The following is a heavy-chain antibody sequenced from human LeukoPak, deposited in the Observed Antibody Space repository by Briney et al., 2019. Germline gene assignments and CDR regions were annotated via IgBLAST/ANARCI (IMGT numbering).Heavy chain of an antibody. CDR1: GFIFSTSE. CDR3: ARDYDISSGAMDV. J-gene: IGHJ6*04. Sequence: PGGSLRLSCVAFGFIFSTSEMNWVRPAPGRGLEWVSYISSSGTTISYADSVRGRFIISRDNAKNSLYLQMNSLRAEDTSIYYCARDYDISSGAMDVWGKGTTVTVSS. D-gene: IGHD3-9*01. V-gene: IGHV3-48*03. CDR2: ISSSGTTI.